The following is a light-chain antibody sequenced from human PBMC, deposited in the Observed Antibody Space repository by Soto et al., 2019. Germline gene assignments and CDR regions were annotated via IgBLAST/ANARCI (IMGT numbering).Light chain of an antibody. Sequence: QSALTQPASVSGSPGQSITISCSGTSNDIGGYDFVSWYQQHPGKAPKLLIYDVTDRPSGASLRFSGSKSGNTASLTISGLQADDEADYFCSSYTSASSIVLFGGGAKLTVL. V-gene: IGLV2-14*03. CDR2: DVT. CDR3: SSYTSASSIVL. CDR1: SNDIGGYDF. J-gene: IGLJ3*02.